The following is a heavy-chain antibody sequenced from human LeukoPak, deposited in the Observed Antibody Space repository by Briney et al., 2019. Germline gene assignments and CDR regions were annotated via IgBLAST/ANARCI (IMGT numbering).Heavy chain of an antibody. CDR1: GFSLSTSGVG. J-gene: IGHJ4*02. CDR2: IYWNDDK. Sequence: SGPALVKPTQTLTLTCTFSGFSLSTSGVGVGWIRQPPGKALEWLALIYWNDDKRYSPSLKSRLTITKDTSKNQVVLTMTNMDPVDTATYYCAPPRFWSGYSRFDYWGQGTLVTVSS. CDR3: APPRFWSGYSRFDY. D-gene: IGHD3-3*01. V-gene: IGHV2-5*01.